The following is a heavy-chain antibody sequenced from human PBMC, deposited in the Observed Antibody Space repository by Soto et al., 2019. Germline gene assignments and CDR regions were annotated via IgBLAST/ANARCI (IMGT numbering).Heavy chain of an antibody. J-gene: IGHJ6*02. V-gene: IGHV3-21*01. CDR1: GFTFSSYS. CDR3: ARMGSVTTFSWSDYYYGMDV. D-gene: IGHD4-17*01. CDR2: ISSRTNYM. Sequence: EVQLVESGGGLVKPGGSLRLSCAASGFTFSSYSMNWVRQAPGKGLEWVSSISSRTNYMYYADSVKGRFTISRDDAMNSLYLQMNSLRAEDTAVYYCARMGSVTTFSWSDYYYGMDVWGQGTTVTVSS.